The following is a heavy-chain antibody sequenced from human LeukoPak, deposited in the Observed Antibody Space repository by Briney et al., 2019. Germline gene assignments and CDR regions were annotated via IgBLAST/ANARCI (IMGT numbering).Heavy chain of an antibody. CDR1: GFTFSSYS. D-gene: IGHD3-22*01. J-gene: IGHJ5*02. CDR2: ISSSSSYI. Sequence: PGGSLRLSCAASGFTFSSYSMNWVRQAPGKGLEWVSSISSSSSYIYYADSVKGRFTISRDNAKNSLYLQMNSLRAEDTAVYYCAGARRITMISGFDPWGQGTLVTVSS. CDR3: AGARRITMISGFDP. V-gene: IGHV3-21*01.